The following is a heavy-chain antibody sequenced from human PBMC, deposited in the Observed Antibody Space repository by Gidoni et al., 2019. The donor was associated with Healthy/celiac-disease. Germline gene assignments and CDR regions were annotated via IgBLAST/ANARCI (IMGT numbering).Heavy chain of an antibody. CDR3: ARDQAGIIAAGPPPTDY. D-gene: IGHD6-13*01. CDR1: GFTFSSHR. Sequence: EVHLVESGGGLVKPGGSLRLSCAASGFTFSSHRMNWVRQAPGKGLEWVSSISSTSSYIYYADSVKGRFTISRDNAQNSLFLQMNSLRAEDTAVYYCARDQAGIIAAGPPPTDYWGQGTLVTVSS. J-gene: IGHJ4*02. CDR2: ISSTSSYI. V-gene: IGHV3-21*01.